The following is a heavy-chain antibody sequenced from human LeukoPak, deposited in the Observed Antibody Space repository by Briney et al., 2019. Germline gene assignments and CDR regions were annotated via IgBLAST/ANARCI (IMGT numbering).Heavy chain of an antibody. CDR2: ISGAGGST. CDR1: GFTFDDYA. CDR3: AKGSPTYDFWSGYFESPIDY. V-gene: IGHV3-43*02. D-gene: IGHD3-3*01. Sequence: QSGGSLRLSCAASGFTFDDYAMHWVRQAPGKGLESVSLISGAGGSTYYADSVKGRFTISRDNSKNSLYLQMNSLRTEDTALYYCAKGSPTYDFWSGYFESPIDYWGQGTLVTVSS. J-gene: IGHJ4*02.